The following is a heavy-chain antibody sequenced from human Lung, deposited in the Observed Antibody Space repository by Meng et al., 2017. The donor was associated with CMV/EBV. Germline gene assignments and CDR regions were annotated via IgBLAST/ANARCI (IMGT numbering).Heavy chain of an antibody. CDR2: IYSGGSST. CDR1: GFTLTSYA. D-gene: IGHD5-24*01. V-gene: IGHV3-23*03. CDR3: ARARFDGGMDV. J-gene: IGHJ6*02. Sequence: SCAASGFTLTSYAMSWVRQAPGKGLEWVAVIYSGGSSTYFADSVKGRFTISRDDSRNTLFLQMNSLRPEDTAVYFCARARFDGGMDVWGQGPTVTVSS.